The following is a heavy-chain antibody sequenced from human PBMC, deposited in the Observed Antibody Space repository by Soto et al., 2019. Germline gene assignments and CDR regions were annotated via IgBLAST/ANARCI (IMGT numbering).Heavy chain of an antibody. CDR1: GFTFSDFF. Sequence: GGSLRLSCAASGFTFSDFFMNWVRQAPGKGLEWVSSISSNGGYMSYADPLKGRFTISRDNAKNSLYLQMNSLRAEDTAVYYCAKAHNSYYYDSTTYPYFLSWGEAPLVTV. D-gene: IGHD3-22*01. J-gene: IGHJ4*02. CDR2: ISSNGGYM. V-gene: IGHV3-21*01. CDR3: AKAHNSYYYDSTTYPYFLS.